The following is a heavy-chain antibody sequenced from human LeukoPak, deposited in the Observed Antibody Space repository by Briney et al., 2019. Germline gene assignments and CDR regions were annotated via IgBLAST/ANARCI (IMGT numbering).Heavy chain of an antibody. J-gene: IGHJ6*03. CDR2: INPNSGGT. CDR3: ARDLPTTVTTRDYYYMDV. CDR1: GYTFTGYY. Sequence: GASVKVSCKASGYTFTGYYMHWVRQAPGQGLEWMGWINPNSGGTNYAQKFQGRVTMTRDTSISTAYMELSRLRSDDTAVYYCARDLPTTVTTRDYYYMDVWGKGTTVTVSS. V-gene: IGHV1-2*02. D-gene: IGHD4-17*01.